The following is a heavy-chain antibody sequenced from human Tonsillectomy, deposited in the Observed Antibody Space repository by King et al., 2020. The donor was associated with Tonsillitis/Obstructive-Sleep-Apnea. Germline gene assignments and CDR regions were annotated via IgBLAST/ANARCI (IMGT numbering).Heavy chain of an antibody. D-gene: IGHD6-19*01. CDR3: GKERLTQWYYFYTDV. V-gene: IGHV3-9*01. CDR2: ISWNSGNI. J-gene: IGHJ6*03. Sequence: VQLVESGGGLVQSGRSLRLSCAASGFAFDDYAMHWVRQAPGKGLEWVSSISWNSGNIVYADSVKGRFTISRDNAKNSLYLQMNSLRAEDTALYYCGKERLTQWYYFYTDVWGKGITVTVSS. CDR1: GFAFDDYA.